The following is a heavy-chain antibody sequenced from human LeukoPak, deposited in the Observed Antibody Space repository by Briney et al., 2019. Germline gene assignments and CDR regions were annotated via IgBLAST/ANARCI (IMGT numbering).Heavy chain of an antibody. D-gene: IGHD2-15*01. CDR3: ARGAPGSYCSGGSCPYFDY. Sequence: ASEKVSCKASGYTFTSYDVNWVRQATGQGLEWMGWVNPNSGHTGYAQKFQGRVTVTTNTSISTAYMELSSLRSEDTAVYYCARGAPGSYCSGGSCPYFDYWGQGTLVSVSS. CDR1: GYTFTSYD. V-gene: IGHV1-8*01. CDR2: VNPNSGHT. J-gene: IGHJ4*02.